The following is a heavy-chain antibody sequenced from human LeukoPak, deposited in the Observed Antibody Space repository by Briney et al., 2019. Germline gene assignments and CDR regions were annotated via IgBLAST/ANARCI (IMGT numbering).Heavy chain of an antibody. CDR1: GYTFTGYY. J-gene: IGHJ5*01. Sequence: ASVKVSCKASGYTFTGYYMHWVRQAPGQGLEWMGWINPNSGGTNYAQKFQGRVTMTRDTSISTAYMELSRLRSDDTAVYYCARDDMYSSGWYTAWGDGSLVTVSS. CDR3: ARDDMYSSGWYTA. CDR2: INPNSGGT. V-gene: IGHV1-2*02. D-gene: IGHD6-19*01.